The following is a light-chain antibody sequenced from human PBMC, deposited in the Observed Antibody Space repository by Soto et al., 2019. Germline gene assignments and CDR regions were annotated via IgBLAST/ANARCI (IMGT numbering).Light chain of an antibody. J-gene: IGKJ1*01. Sequence: DIVMTQSPLSLPVTPGEPASISCRSRRNLMHSNGYNYLDWYLQKPGQSPQLLIYLGSNRASGVPDRFSGSGSGTDFTLKISRVEAEDVGVYYCMQPLQSWTFGQGTKVDI. V-gene: IGKV2-28*01. CDR1: RNLMHSNGYNY. CDR3: MQPLQSWT. CDR2: LGS.